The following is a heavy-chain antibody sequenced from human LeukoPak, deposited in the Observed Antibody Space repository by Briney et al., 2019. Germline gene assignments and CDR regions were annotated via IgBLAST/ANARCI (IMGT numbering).Heavy chain of an antibody. Sequence: SETLSLTCTVSGGSVISGYYYWSWIRQPPGQGLEWIGYIYYSGSTYYNPSLKSRVTISVDTSKNQFSLKLSSVTAADTAVYYCARGWHYDFWSGYHNYFDYWGQGTLVTVSS. CDR2: IYYSGST. CDR1: GGSVISGYYY. J-gene: IGHJ4*02. V-gene: IGHV4-61*01. D-gene: IGHD3-3*01. CDR3: ARGWHYDFWSGYHNYFDY.